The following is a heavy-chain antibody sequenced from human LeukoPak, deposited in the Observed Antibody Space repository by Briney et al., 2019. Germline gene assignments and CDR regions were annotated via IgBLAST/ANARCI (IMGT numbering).Heavy chain of an antibody. J-gene: IGHJ4*02. Sequence: GGSLRLSCAASGFTFSSYGMHWVRQAPGKGLEWVAVISYDGSNKYYADSVKGRFTISRDNSKNTLYLQMNSLRAGDTAVYYCAKAMYYYDSSGYYPDYWGQGTLVTVSS. V-gene: IGHV3-30*18. D-gene: IGHD3-22*01. CDR2: ISYDGSNK. CDR1: GFTFSSYG. CDR3: AKAMYYYDSSGYYPDY.